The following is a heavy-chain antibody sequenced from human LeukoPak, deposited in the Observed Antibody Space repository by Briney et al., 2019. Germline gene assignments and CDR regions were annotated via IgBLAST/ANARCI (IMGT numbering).Heavy chain of an antibody. J-gene: IGHJ4*02. CDR2: INPNSGGT. CDR3: ARTSYFDY. CDR1: GYTFTGYY. Sequence: GASVKVSCKTSGYTFTGYYMHWVRQAPGQGLEWMGWINPNSGGTNYAQKFQGRVTMTWNTSISTAYMELSGLRSDDTAVYYCARTSYFDYWGQGTLVTVSS. V-gene: IGHV1-2*02.